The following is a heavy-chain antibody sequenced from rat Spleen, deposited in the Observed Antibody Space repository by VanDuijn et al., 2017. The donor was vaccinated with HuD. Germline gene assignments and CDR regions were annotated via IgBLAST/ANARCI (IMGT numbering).Heavy chain of an antibody. CDR3: ARHLREASGVMDV. J-gene: IGHJ4*01. V-gene: IGHV2-72*01. CDR1: GFSLPSYH. D-gene: IGHD4-3*01. Sequence: QVQLKESGPGLVQPSQTLSLTCTVSGFSLPSYHVSWVRQPPGKSLVWMGTIWAGGGTNYKSAVQSRLSISRDTSKSQVFLKMNSLQPEDTGTYYCARHLREASGVMDVWGQGASVTVSS. CDR2: IWAGGGT.